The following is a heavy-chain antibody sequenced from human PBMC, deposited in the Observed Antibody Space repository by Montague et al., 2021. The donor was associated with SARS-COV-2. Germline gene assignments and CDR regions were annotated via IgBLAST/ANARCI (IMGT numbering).Heavy chain of an antibody. J-gene: IGHJ4*02. CDR3: ARIGWWSGGY. V-gene: IGHV4-30-4*08. D-gene: IGHD2-15*01. Sequence: TLSLTCTVSGGSISSGDYYWNWNRQPPGKGLVWVSNTYNSDXTXSXXSLKGRISIAVDTSRNQLSLRLSAVTAADTAVYYCARIGWWSGGYRGQGTLVTVSS. CDR1: GGSISSGDYY. CDR2: TYNSDXT.